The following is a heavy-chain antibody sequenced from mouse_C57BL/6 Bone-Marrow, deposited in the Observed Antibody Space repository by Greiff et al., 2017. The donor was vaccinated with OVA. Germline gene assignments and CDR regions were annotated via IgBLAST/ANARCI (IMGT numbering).Heavy chain of an antibody. CDR3: TPKGY. Sequence: EVKLQQSGAELVRPGASVKLSCTASGFNITDDYMHWVKQRPEQGLEWIGWIDPANGDTEYASKFQGKATLTADTSSNTAYLQLSILTSDDTAVYYVTPKGYWGQGTTLTVSS. CDR1: GFNITDDY. CDR2: IDPANGDT. V-gene: IGHV14-4*01. J-gene: IGHJ2*01.